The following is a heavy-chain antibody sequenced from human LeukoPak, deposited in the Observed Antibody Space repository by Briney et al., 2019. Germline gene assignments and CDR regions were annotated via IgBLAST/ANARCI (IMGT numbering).Heavy chain of an antibody. V-gene: IGHV4-34*01. Sequence: SETLSLTCAVYGGSFSGYYWSWIRQPPGKGLEWIGEINHSGSTNYNPSLKSRVTISVDTSKNQFSLKLSSVTAADTAVYYCARVSSSFRSYYYYGMDVWGQGTTVTASS. J-gene: IGHJ6*02. CDR3: ARVSSSFRSYYYYGMDV. D-gene: IGHD6-13*01. CDR2: INHSGST. CDR1: GGSFSGYY.